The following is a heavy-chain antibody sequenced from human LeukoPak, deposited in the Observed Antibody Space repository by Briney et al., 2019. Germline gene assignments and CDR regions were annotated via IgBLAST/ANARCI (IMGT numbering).Heavy chain of an antibody. V-gene: IGHV4-61*02. J-gene: IGHJ4*02. CDR3: AREGSIYYSDSSGYLGY. CDR2: IYSGGRT. CDR1: GDSINSGPYY. Sequence: PSETLSLTCTVSGDSINSGPYYWSWIRQPAGKGLEWIGRIYSGGRTNYNPSLKSRVTISVDTSKNHFSLKLSSVTAADTAVYYCAREGSIYYSDSSGYLGYWGQGTLVTVSS. D-gene: IGHD3-22*01.